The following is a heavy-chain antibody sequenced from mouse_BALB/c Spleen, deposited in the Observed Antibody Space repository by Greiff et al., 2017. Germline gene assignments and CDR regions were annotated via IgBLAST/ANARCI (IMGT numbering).Heavy chain of an antibody. D-gene: IGHD2-10*02. CDR2: ISYSGST. J-gene: IGHJ2*01. CDR1: GYSITSDYA. Sequence: DVKLQESGPGLVKPSQSLSLTCTVTGYSITSDYAWNWIRQFPGNKLEWMGYISYSGSTSYNPSLKSRISITRDTSKNQFFLQLNSVTTEDTATYYCARWGYGNYADYWGQGTTLTVSS. V-gene: IGHV3-2*02. CDR3: ARWGYGNYADY.